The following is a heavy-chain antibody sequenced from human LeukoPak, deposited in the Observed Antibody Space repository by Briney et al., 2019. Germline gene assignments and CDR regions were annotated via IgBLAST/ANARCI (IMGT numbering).Heavy chain of an antibody. V-gene: IGHV1-8*01. Sequence: ASVKVSCKASGYTFTSYDINWVRQATGQGLEWMGWMNPNSGNTGYAQKFQGRVTMTRNTSISTAYMELSSLRSEDTAVYYCAKRMKGKHYYDSSGQGGDYWGQGTLVTVSS. CDR1: GYTFTSYD. J-gene: IGHJ4*02. CDR2: MNPNSGNT. D-gene: IGHD3-22*01. CDR3: AKRMKGKHYYDSSGQGGDY.